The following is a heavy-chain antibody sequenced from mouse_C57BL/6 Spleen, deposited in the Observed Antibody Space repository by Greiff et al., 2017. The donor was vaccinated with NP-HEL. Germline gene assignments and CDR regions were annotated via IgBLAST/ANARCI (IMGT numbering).Heavy chain of an antibody. D-gene: IGHD2-3*01. CDR3: ARSIYDGSFAY. Sequence: QVQLQQSGPELVKPGASVKISCKASGYAFSSSWMNWVKQRPGKGLEWIGRIYPGDGDTNYNGKFKGKATLTADKSSSTAYMQLSSLTSEDSVVXFCARSIYDGSFAYWGQGTLVTVSA. CDR1: GYAFSSSW. J-gene: IGHJ3*01. CDR2: IYPGDGDT. V-gene: IGHV1-82*01.